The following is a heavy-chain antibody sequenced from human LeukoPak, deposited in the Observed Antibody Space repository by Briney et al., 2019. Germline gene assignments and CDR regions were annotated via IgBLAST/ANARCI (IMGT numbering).Heavy chain of an antibody. Sequence: PSETLSLTCAVYGGSFSGYYWSWIRQPPGKGLEWIEEINHSGSTNYNPSLKSRVTISVDTSKNQFSLKLSSVTAADTAVYYCARGGYSGYDLELDYWGQGTLVTVSS. V-gene: IGHV4-34*01. CDR1: GGSFSGYY. D-gene: IGHD5-12*01. CDR3: ARGGYSGYDLELDY. CDR2: INHSGST. J-gene: IGHJ4*02.